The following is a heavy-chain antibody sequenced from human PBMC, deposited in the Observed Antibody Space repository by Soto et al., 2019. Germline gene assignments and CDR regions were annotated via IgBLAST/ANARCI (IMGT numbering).Heavy chain of an antibody. Sequence: GGSLRLSCAASGFPFGTTDMSWVRQAPGEGLEWVSTIDGSGGITFYADSVKGRLTISRDNSRNTVYLQMNSLRGDDTALYYCVKNSGWFNTWGQGALVTVSS. D-gene: IGHD3-10*01. J-gene: IGHJ4*02. CDR1: GFPFGTTD. CDR3: VKNSGWFNT. CDR2: IDGSGGIT. V-gene: IGHV3-23*01.